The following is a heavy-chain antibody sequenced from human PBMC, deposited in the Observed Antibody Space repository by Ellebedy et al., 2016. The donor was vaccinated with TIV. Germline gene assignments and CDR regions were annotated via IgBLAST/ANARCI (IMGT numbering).Heavy chain of an antibody. Sequence: GESLKISCKGSGYSFTIYWISWVRQMPGKGLEWMGRIDPSDSYTNYSPSFQGHVTISADKSISTAYLQWSSRKSSDTAMYYCARRSGDGYNPFDYWGQGTLVTVSS. CDR1: GYSFTIYW. CDR2: IDPSDSYT. D-gene: IGHD5-24*01. CDR3: ARRSGDGYNPFDY. J-gene: IGHJ4*02. V-gene: IGHV5-10-1*01.